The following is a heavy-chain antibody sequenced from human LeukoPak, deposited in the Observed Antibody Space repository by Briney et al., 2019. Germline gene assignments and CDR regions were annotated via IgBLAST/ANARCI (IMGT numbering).Heavy chain of an antibody. V-gene: IGHV3-21*01. CDR2: ISSSSSYI. J-gene: IGHJ4*02. Sequence: GGSLRLSCAASGFTFSSYSMNWVRQAPGKGLEWVSSISSSSSYIHYADSVKGRFTISRDNTKNSLYLQMNSLRAEDTAVYYCARDAGWLVPSGFDYWGQGTLVTVSS. D-gene: IGHD6-19*01. CDR3: ARDAGWLVPSGFDY. CDR1: GFTFSSYS.